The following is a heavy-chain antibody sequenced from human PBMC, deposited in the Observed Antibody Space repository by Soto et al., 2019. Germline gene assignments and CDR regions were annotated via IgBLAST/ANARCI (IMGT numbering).Heavy chain of an antibody. D-gene: IGHD3-3*02. CDR3: AKDTHLSCLDV. Sequence: EVQLVESGGVVVQPGGSLRLSCAASGFTFDDYTMHWVRQAPGKGLEWVSPISWDGGSTYYAESVKGRFTISRDNSKNSLYLQMNRLRTEETALYYCAKDTHLSCLDVWGPGTKVT. J-gene: IGHJ6*02. V-gene: IGHV3-43*01. CDR2: ISWDGGST. CDR1: GFTFDDYT.